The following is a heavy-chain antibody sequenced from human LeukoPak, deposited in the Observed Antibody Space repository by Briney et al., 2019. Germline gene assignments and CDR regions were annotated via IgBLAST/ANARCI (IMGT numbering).Heavy chain of an antibody. CDR1: GLTFSSYE. V-gene: IGHV3-48*03. CDR2: ISITGGIK. CDR3: AKVASEYYGLDV. J-gene: IGHJ6*04. D-gene: IGHD1-14*01. Sequence: GGSLRLSCAASGLTFSSYEFSWVRQAPGKGLEWVSYISITGGIKYYGESVKGRFTISRDNAKNSLYLQMDSLRGEDTAVYYCAKVASEYYGLDVWGKGTTVTISS.